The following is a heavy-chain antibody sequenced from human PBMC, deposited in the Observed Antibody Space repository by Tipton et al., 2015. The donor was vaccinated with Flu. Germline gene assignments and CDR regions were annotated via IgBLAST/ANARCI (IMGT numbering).Heavy chain of an antibody. J-gene: IGHJ5*02. V-gene: IGHV4-4*07. CDR3: AREEYCSGGTCYEGWFDP. Sequence: TLSLTCIVSGGSIGSYYWSWIRQPAGKGLEWIGRIYTSGSTNYNPSLKSRVTMSVDTSKNQFSLKLRSVTAADTAVYYCAREEYCSGGTCYEGWFDPWGQGTLVTVSS. CDR1: GGSIGSYY. CDR2: IYTSGST. D-gene: IGHD2-15*01.